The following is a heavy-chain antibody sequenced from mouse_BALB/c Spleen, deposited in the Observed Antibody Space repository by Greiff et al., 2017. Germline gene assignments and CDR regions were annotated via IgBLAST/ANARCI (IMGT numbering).Heavy chain of an antibody. J-gene: IGHJ1*01. Sequence: EVQRVESGGGLVKPGGSLKLSCAASGFTFSSYAMSWVRQSPEKRLEWVAEISSGGSYTYYPDTVTGRFTISRDNAKNTLYLEMSSLRSEDTAMYYCARRVLRYFDVWGAGTTVTVSS. CDR1: GFTFSSYA. CDR2: ISSGGSYT. V-gene: IGHV5-9-4*01. D-gene: IGHD1-1*01. CDR3: ARRVLRYFDV.